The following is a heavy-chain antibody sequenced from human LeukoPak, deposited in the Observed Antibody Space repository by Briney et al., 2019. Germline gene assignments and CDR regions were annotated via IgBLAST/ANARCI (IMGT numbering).Heavy chain of an antibody. CDR3: AKGALSVDTAMAS. CDR1: GFTFNTYA. V-gene: IGHV3-23*01. CDR2: ISGGST. J-gene: IGHJ4*02. Sequence: GGSLRLSCAASGFTFNTYAMTWVRQAPGKGLEWVSIISGGSTYYADSVKGRFTISRDNSKKTLYLQMNSLRAEDTAVYYYAKGALSVDTAMASWGQGTLVTVSS. D-gene: IGHD5-18*01.